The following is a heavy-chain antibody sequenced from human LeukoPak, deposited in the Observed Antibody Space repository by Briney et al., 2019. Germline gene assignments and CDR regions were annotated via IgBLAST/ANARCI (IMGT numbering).Heavy chain of an antibody. V-gene: IGHV4-34*01. CDR2: INHSGST. CDR1: GGSFSGYY. CDR3: ARGHESIKTFGEVIKSRTRWFDP. D-gene: IGHD3-3*01. Sequence: SETLSLTCAVYGGSFSGYYWSWIRQPPGKGLEWIGEINHSGSTNYNPSLRSRVTISIDTSKNQFSLKLSSVTAADTAVYYCARGHESIKTFGEVIKSRTRWFDPWGQGTLVTVSS. J-gene: IGHJ5*02.